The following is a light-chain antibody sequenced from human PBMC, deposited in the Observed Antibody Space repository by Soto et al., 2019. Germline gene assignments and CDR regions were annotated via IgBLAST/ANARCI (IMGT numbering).Light chain of an antibody. CDR2: GAS. CDR1: QAISNS. Sequence: DIQMTQSPSSLSASMGARVAITCRASQAISNSLAWYQQKPGKVPKRLIYGASNLQSGVPSRFSGSGSGTEFTLTISSLQPEDFATYYCLQLDSYPITFGQGTRLEIK. CDR3: LQLDSYPIT. J-gene: IGKJ5*01. V-gene: IGKV1-17*01.